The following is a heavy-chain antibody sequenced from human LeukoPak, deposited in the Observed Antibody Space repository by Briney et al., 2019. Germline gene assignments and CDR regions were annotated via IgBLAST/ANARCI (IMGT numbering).Heavy chain of an antibody. CDR3: TRVRGYSGYDYDY. D-gene: IGHD5-12*01. V-gene: IGHV3-73*01. J-gene: IGHJ4*02. CDR1: GFTFSGSA. CDR2: IRSKANSYAT. Sequence: SGGSLRLSCAASGFTFSGSATHWVRQASGKGLEWVGRIRSKANSYATAYAASVKGRFTISRDDSKNTAYLQMNSLKTEDTAMYYCTRVRGYSGYDYDYWGQGTLVTVSS.